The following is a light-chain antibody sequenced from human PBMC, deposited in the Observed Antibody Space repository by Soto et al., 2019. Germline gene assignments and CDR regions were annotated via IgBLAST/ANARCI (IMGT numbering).Light chain of an antibody. J-gene: IGLJ1*01. CDR1: NIVSKN. CDR2: RDS. Sequence: SYELTQPLSVSVALGQTARITCGGNNIVSKNVHWYQQKPGQAPVLVMYRDSNRPSGIPERFSGSNSGNTATLTISRAQAGDEADYYCQVWDSSTSSYVFGTGTKLTVL. V-gene: IGLV3-9*01. CDR3: QVWDSSTSSYV.